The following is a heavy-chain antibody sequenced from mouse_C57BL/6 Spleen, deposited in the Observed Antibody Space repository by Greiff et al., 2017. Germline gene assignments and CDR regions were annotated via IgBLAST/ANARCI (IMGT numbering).Heavy chain of an antibody. CDR3: TREVYYYGLDY. CDR1: GYTFTSYW. D-gene: IGHD2-1*01. CDR2: IYPGNSDT. Sequence: VQLQQSGTVLARPGASVKMSCKTSGYTFTSYWMHWVNQRPGQGLEWIGAIYPGNSDTSYNQKFKGKAKLTAVTSASTAYVEHRSLTNEDSAVYYCTREVYYYGLDYWGQGTTLAVSS. V-gene: IGHV1-5*01. J-gene: IGHJ2*01.